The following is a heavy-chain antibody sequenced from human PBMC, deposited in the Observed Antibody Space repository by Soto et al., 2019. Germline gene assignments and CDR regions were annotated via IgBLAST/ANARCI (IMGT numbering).Heavy chain of an antibody. CDR3: AKEEDSQALDF. J-gene: IGHJ4*02. CDR1: GYTFRNYG. V-gene: IGHV1-18*01. Sequence: ASVKVSCKASGYTFRNYGISWVRQAPGQGLEWMGWISPFNGNIKYGQKFQGRVTMTTDTSTSIAYMELTSLRSDDTAVYYCAKEEDSQALDFWGQGTLVTVSS. CDR2: ISPFNGNI.